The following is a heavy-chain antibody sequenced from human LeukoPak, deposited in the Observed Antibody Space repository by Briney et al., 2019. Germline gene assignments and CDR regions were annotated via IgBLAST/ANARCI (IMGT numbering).Heavy chain of an antibody. J-gene: IGHJ3*02. V-gene: IGHV3-30*03. CDR3: ADSSGYYGGAFDI. CDR2: ISYDGSNK. Sequence: PGRSLRLSCAASGFAFSSYGMHWVRQRPGKGLEWVAVISYDGSNKYYADSVKGRFTISRDNSKNTLYLQMNGLRAEDTAVYYCADSSGYYGGAFDIWGQGTMVTVSS. D-gene: IGHD3-22*01. CDR1: GFAFSSYG.